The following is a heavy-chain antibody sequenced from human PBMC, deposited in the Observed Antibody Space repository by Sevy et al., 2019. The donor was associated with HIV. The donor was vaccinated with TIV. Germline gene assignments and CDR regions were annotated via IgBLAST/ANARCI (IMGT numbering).Heavy chain of an antibody. V-gene: IGHV3-64D*06. CDR2: ISSNGGST. D-gene: IGHD1-26*01. CDR3: VKLVTWEDFDY. J-gene: IGHJ4*02. Sequence: QLGGSLRLSCSASGFTFSSYAMHWVRQAPGKGLEYVSAISSNGGSTYYADSVKGRFTISRDNSKNTLYLQMSSLRAEDTAVYYCVKLVTWEDFDYWGQGTLVTVSS. CDR1: GFTFSSYA.